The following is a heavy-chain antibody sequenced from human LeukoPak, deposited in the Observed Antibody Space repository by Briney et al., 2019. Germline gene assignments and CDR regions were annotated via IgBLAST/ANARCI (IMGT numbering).Heavy chain of an antibody. V-gene: IGHV1-18*01. CDR1: RYTFISYG. J-gene: IGHJ1*01. Sequence: ASVKVSCKASRYTFISYGISWVRQAPGQGVEWMGWISGDNGNTNHAQTLQGRVTMTTDTSTSAAYMELRSLRSGDTAVYYCASAGAAVTTHFDLWGQDT. CDR2: ISGDNGNT. D-gene: IGHD4-17*01. CDR3: ASAGAAVTTHFDL.